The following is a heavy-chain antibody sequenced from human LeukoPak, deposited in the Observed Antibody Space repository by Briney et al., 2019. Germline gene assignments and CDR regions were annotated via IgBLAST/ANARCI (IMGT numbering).Heavy chain of an antibody. J-gene: IGHJ4*02. V-gene: IGHV3-74*01. CDR3: AKEDFWSGYYMEGNHGFDY. D-gene: IGHD3-3*01. Sequence: PGGSLRLSCAASGFTFDTSWMHWVRQAPGKGLVWVARIDSDGTLTSYVDSVKGRFTISRDNAKNTLYMQMNSLRAEDTAVYYCAKEDFWSGYYMEGNHGFDYWGQGTLVTVSS. CDR1: GFTFDTSW. CDR2: IDSDGTLT.